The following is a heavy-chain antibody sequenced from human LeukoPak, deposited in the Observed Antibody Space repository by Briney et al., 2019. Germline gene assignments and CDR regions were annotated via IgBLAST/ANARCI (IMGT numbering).Heavy chain of an antibody. CDR3: AKGHRMYSSSSMLAY. CDR2: ISAYNGNT. D-gene: IGHD6-6*01. V-gene: IGHV1-18*01. Sequence: ASVKVSCKASGYTFTSYGISWVRQAPGQGLEWMGWISAYNGNTNYAQKLQGGVTMTTDTSTSTAYMELRSLRSDDTAVYYCAKGHRMYSSSSMLAYWGQGTLVTVSS. CDR1: GYTFTSYG. J-gene: IGHJ4*02.